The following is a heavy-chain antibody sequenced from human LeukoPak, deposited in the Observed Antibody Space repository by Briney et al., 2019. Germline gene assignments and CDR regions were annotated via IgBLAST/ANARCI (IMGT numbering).Heavy chain of an antibody. CDR3: ARDPIYSSGWYEF. CDR2: ISGYNGNT. V-gene: IGHV1-18*01. J-gene: IGHJ5*01. CDR1: GYTFTSYG. Sequence: ASVKVSCKASGYTFTSYGISWVRQAPGQGLEWMGWISGYNGNTNYAQKLQGRVTMTTDTSTRTVYMELRSLRSDDTAVYYCARDPIYSSGWYEFWGQGTLVTVSS. D-gene: IGHD6-19*01.